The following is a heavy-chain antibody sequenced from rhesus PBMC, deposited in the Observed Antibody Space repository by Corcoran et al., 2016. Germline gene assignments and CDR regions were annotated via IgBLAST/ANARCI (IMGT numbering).Heavy chain of an antibody. CDR1: GGSISSSY. J-gene: IGHJ4*01. V-gene: IGHV4-169*02. CDR2: IYGSGSST. Sequence: QLQLQESGPGLAKPSETLSVTCAVSGGSISSSYWSWIRQAPGKGLEWIGYIYGSGSSTNYNPSLKSRVTLSVDTSKNQLSLKLSSVTAADTAVYYCASAVYNWNYGVDYWGQGVLVTVSS. CDR3: ASAVYNWNYGVDY. D-gene: IGHD1-26*01.